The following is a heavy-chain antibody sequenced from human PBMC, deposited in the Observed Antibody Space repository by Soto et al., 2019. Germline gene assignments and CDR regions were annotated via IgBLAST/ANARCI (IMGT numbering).Heavy chain of an antibody. V-gene: IGHV3-30*18. Sequence: PGGSLRLSCAASGFTFSSYGMRWVRQAPSKGLEWVAVISYDGSNKYYADPVKGRFTISRDNSKNTLYLQRNTRRPEHPAVYYCAKEDYFDSSGPRWFDPRGQGPLVTVSP. D-gene: IGHD3-22*01. CDR1: GFTFSSYG. CDR3: AKEDYFDSSGPRWFDP. J-gene: IGHJ5*02. CDR2: ISYDGSNK.